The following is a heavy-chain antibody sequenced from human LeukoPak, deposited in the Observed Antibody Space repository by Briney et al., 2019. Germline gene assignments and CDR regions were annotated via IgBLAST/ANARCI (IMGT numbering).Heavy chain of an antibody. D-gene: IGHD2-15*01. CDR1: GFTFSSYG. Sequence: GRSLRLSCAASGFTFSSYGMHWVRQAPGKGLEWVAVISYDGSNKYYADSVKGRFTIFRDNSKNTLYLQMNSLRAEDTAVYYCAKLPMEPGYCSGGSCSDIWGQGTMVIVSS. V-gene: IGHV3-30*18. CDR2: ISYDGSNK. J-gene: IGHJ3*02. CDR3: AKLPMEPGYCSGGSCSDI.